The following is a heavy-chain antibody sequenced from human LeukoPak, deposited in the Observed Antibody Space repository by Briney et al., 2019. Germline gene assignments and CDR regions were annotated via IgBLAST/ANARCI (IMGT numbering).Heavy chain of an antibody. V-gene: IGHV4-4*07. CDR1: GGSISSYY. CDR2: IYTSGST. Sequence: PSETLSLTCTVSGGSISSYYWSWIRQPAGKGLEWIGRIYTSGSTNYNPSLKSRVTMSVDTSKNQFSLKLSSVTAADTAVYYCARVALRYSSSWPYYFDYWGQGTLVTVSS. D-gene: IGHD6-13*01. J-gene: IGHJ4*02. CDR3: ARVALRYSSSWPYYFDY.